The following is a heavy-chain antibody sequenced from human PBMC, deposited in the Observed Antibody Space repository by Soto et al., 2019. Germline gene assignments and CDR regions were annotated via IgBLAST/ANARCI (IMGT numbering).Heavy chain of an antibody. Sequence: ASVKVSCKASGYTFTSYAMHWVRQAPGQRLEWMGWINAGNGNTKYSQKFQGRVTITRDTSASTAYMELSSLRSEDTAVYYCARGEYGDYSGNYYFDYWGQGTLVTVSS. J-gene: IGHJ4*02. CDR1: GYTFTSYA. D-gene: IGHD4-17*01. V-gene: IGHV1-3*01. CDR2: INAGNGNT. CDR3: ARGEYGDYSGNYYFDY.